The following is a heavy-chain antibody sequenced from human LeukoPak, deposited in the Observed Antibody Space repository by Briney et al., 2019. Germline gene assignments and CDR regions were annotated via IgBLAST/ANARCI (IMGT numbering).Heavy chain of an antibody. CDR1: GFTFSSYS. CDR2: ISSSSSYI. V-gene: IGHV3-21*01. CDR3: ARGDGYNFDY. D-gene: IGHD5-24*01. Sequence: KAGGPLRLSCAASGFTFSSYSMNWVRQAPGKGLEWVSSISSSSSYIYYADSVKGRFTISRDNAKNSLYLQMNSLRAEDTAVYYCARGDGYNFDYWGQGTLVTVSS. J-gene: IGHJ4*02.